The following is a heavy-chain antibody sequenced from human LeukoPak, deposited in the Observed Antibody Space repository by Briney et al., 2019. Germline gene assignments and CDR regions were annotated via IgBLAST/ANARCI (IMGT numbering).Heavy chain of an antibody. J-gene: IGHJ4*02. D-gene: IGHD3-9*01. V-gene: IGHV3-30*02. CDR1: GFTFSSYG. CDR2: IRYDGSNK. Sequence: QPGGSLRLSCAASGFTFSSYGMHWVRQAPGKGLEWVAFIRYDGSNKYYADSVKGRFTISRDNSKNTLYLQMNSLRAEDTAVYYCAKDAFAYYDILTGQSTMDDWGQGTLVTVSS. CDR3: AKDAFAYYDILTGQSTMDD.